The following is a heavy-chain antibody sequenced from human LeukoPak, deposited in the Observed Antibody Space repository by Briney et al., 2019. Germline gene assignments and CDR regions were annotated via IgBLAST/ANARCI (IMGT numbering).Heavy chain of an antibody. D-gene: IGHD2-2*01. CDR3: ARGPRMVAMNGYAFDI. J-gene: IGHJ3*02. V-gene: IGHV4-4*07. CDR2: IYIGGST. CDR1: GGSISSYY. Sequence: PSETLSLTCIVSGGSISSYYWNWIRQSAGKGLEWIGRIYIGGSTSYNPSLKSQVTMSVDTSKIQFSLNLTSVTAADTAMYYCARGPRMVAMNGYAFDIWGPGTTVIVSS.